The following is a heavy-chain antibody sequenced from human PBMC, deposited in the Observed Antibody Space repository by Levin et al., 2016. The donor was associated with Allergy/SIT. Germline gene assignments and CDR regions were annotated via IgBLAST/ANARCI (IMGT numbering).Heavy chain of an antibody. J-gene: IGHJ4*02. D-gene: IGHD3-10*01. CDR2: IWYDGSNK. CDR3: ARDWAAMAVRGVTHTNEVDY. Sequence: GESLKISCAASGFTFSSYGMHWVRQAPGKGLEWVAVIWYDGSNKYYADSVKGRFTISRDNSKNTLYLQMNSLRAEDTAVYYCARDWAAMAVRGVTHTNEVDYWGQGTLVTVSS. V-gene: IGHV3-33*01. CDR1: GFTFSSYG.